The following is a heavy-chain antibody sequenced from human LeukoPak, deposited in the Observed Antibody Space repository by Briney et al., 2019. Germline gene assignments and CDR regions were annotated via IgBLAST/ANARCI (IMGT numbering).Heavy chain of an antibody. V-gene: IGHV4-61*01. D-gene: IGHD3-3*01. Sequence: PSETLSLTCSVSGASLTRPTYYQWSWIRQPPGKGLELIGSLFSTVSATLNPSLKSRVTMSLDTSKSQFSLQLSSVTAEDSAVYYCARFKSGGFSYFDSWGQGTLVAVSS. CDR3: ARFKSGGFSYFDS. J-gene: IGHJ4*02. CDR2: LFSTVSA. CDR1: GASLTRPTYY.